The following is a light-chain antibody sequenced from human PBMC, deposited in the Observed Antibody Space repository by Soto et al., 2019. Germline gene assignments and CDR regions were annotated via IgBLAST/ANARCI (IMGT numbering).Light chain of an antibody. Sequence: TQPPFVAAAPGTGVTISCTVSRYNIGARGDVHWYLQLPGEAPTLLIFGIFNRPSGVPERFSGSRSGASASLAIAGLQAEDEADYFCQSYDNSLSGSEVFGTGTKVTVL. V-gene: IGLV1-40*03. J-gene: IGLJ1*01. CDR2: GIF. CDR1: RYNIGARGD. CDR3: QSYDNSLSGSEV.